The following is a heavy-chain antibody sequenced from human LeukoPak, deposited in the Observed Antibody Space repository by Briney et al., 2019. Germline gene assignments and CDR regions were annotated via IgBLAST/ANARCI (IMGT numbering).Heavy chain of an antibody. Sequence: SETLSLTCTVSGGSISSSSYYWGWIRQPPGKGLEWIGSIYYSGSTNYNPSLKSRVTIAVDTSKNQFSLKLSSVTAADTAVYHCARLVGGGWLQSPTFDYWGQGTLVTVSS. D-gene: IGHD5-24*01. CDR1: GGSISSSSYY. J-gene: IGHJ4*02. CDR3: ARLVGGGWLQSPTFDY. V-gene: IGHV4-39*07. CDR2: IYYSGST.